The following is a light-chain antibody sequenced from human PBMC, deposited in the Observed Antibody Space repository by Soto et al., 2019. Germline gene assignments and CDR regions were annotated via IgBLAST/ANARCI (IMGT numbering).Light chain of an antibody. CDR1: RSDVGGYNY. V-gene: IGLV2-14*01. J-gene: IGLJ2*01. Sequence: QSALTQPASVSGSPGQSITISCSGTRSDVGGYNYVSWYQHHPGKAPKLLIYEVTNRPSGVSNRFSGSKSGNTASLTISGLQAEDEADYYCNSYTSSTTLVFGGGTQLTVL. CDR3: NSYTSSTTLV. CDR2: EVT.